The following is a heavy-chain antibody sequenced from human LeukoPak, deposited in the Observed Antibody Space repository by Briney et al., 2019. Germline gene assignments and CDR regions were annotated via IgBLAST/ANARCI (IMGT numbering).Heavy chain of an antibody. CDR2: IYSSGSP. CDR1: GGSISGYY. V-gene: IGHV4-59*01. J-gene: IGHJ5*02. D-gene: IGHD3-10*01. CDR3: ARLLGPYGSGSFAARNWFDP. Sequence: PSETLSLTCTVSGGSISGYYWSWIRQPPGKGLEWIGYIYSSGSPNYTPSLKSRVTISVDTSKNQFSLMLKSVTAADTAVYYCARLLGPYGSGSFAARNWFDPWGQGTLVTVSS.